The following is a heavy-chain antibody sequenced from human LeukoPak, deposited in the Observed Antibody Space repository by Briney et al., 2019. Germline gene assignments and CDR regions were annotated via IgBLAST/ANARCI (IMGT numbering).Heavy chain of an antibody. CDR2: ISGSGGST. D-gene: IGHD3-10*01. CDR1: GFTFSTYG. CDR3: ASITMVRGVTSDAFDI. V-gene: IGHV3-23*01. Sequence: GGSLRLSCEASGFTFSTYGMSWVRQAPGKGLEWVSAISGSGGSTYYADSVKGRVTISRDNSKNTLYLQVNSLRAEDTAVYYCASITMVRGVTSDAFDIWGQGTMVTVSS. J-gene: IGHJ3*02.